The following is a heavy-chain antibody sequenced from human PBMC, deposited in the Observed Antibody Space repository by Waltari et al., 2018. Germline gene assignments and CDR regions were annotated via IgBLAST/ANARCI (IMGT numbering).Heavy chain of an antibody. CDR1: GFTFSSYW. V-gene: IGHV3-7*01. Sequence: EVQLVESGGGLVQPGGSLRLSCAASGFTFSSYWMSWVRQAPGKGLEWVANIKQDGSEKYYVDSVKGRFTISRDNAKNSLYLQMNSLRAEDTAVYYCARDYDFWSGYLDYWGQGTLVTVSS. CDR2: IKQDGSEK. CDR3: ARDYDFWSGYLDY. J-gene: IGHJ4*02. D-gene: IGHD3-3*01.